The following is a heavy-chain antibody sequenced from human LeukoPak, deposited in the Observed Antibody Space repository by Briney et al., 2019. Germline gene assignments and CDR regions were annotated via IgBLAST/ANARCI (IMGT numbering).Heavy chain of an antibody. Sequence: GGSLRLSCAASGFTLSSYWMHWVRQAPEKGLVWVSRINGDGSATTYADSVRGRFTISKDNAKNTLYLQMNSLRAEDTAVYYCARDLDGSGSYHWFDPWGQGTLVTVSS. D-gene: IGHD3-10*01. CDR3: ARDLDGSGSYHWFDP. V-gene: IGHV3-74*01. J-gene: IGHJ5*02. CDR2: INGDGSAT. CDR1: GFTLSSYW.